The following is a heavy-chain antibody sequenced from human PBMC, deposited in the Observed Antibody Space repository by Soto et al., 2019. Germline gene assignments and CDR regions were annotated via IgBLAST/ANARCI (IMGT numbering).Heavy chain of an antibody. V-gene: IGHV4-34*04. D-gene: IGHD6-6*01. CDR3: ATQAPYSSSPYYYYYLDV. Sequence: PSETLSLTCAVYGGSFSGYYWSWIRQSPGKGLEWSGEINHTGSTNDNPSLKSRATISVDTSKNQFSLKLNSVTAADTAVYYCATQAPYSSSPYYYYYLDVWGKGTTVTVSS. CDR1: GGSFSGYY. J-gene: IGHJ6*03. CDR2: INHTGST.